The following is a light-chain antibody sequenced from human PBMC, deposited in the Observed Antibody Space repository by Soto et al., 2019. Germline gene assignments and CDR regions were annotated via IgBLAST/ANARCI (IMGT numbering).Light chain of an antibody. CDR3: HQCDSSPWT. CDR1: QSVSSSY. Sequence: EIVLTQSPGTLSLSPVERATLSCMASQSVSSSYLAWYQQKPGQAPRLLIYDASNRATGIPDRFSGSGSGTDFTLTISRLEPEDFAVFYCHQCDSSPWTFGHGTKVDIK. CDR2: DAS. J-gene: IGKJ1*01. V-gene: IGKV3-20*01.